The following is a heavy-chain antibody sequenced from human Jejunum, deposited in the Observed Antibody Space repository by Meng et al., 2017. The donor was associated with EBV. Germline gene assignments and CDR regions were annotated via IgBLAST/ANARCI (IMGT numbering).Heavy chain of an antibody. CDR1: GGSISTDNW. Sequence: QVPLQGSGPGLVKPSGTLSLTCAVSGGSISTDNWWSWVRQPPGKGLEYIGEIHHSGSTKYNPSLKSRVTISVDKSNNHFSLKLSSVTAADTAVYYCARDRGVEDYWGQGTLVTVSS. D-gene: IGHD5-24*01. J-gene: IGHJ4*02. CDR3: ARDRGVEDY. CDR2: IHHSGST. V-gene: IGHV4-4*02.